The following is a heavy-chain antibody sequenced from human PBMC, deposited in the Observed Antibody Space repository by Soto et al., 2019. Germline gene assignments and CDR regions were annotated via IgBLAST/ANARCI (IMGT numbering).Heavy chain of an antibody. Sequence: EVQLVESGGGLVQPGGSLRLSCAASGFTFISNEMNWVRQAPGKGREWISYISSSGSTKYYADSVKGRFTISRDNAKNSLFLQMNSLTVEDRAVYYCARGYTGGWSRGGYFDYWGQGALVTVSS. CDR2: ISSSGSTK. CDR3: ARGYTGGWSRGGYFDY. J-gene: IGHJ4*02. V-gene: IGHV3-48*03. D-gene: IGHD6-19*01. CDR1: GFTFISNE.